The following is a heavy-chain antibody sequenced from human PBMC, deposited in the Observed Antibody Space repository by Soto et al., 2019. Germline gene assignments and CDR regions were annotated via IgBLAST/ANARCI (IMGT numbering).Heavy chain of an antibody. D-gene: IGHD3-3*01. CDR3: ARDRITIFGASPGPFNTFDI. CDR2: INAGNGNT. CDR1: GYTFTSYA. Sequence: PGPSVKVSCKASGYTFTSYAMHWVRQAPGQRLEWMGWINAGNGNTKYSQKFQGRVTITRDTSASTAYMELSSLRSEDTAVYYCARDRITIFGASPGPFNTFDIWGQGTMVNVSS. V-gene: IGHV1-3*01. J-gene: IGHJ3*02.